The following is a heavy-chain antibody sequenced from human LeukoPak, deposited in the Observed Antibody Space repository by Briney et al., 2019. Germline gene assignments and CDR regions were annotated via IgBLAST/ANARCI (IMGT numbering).Heavy chain of an antibody. CDR1: GFTFDDYA. D-gene: IGHD2-15*01. Sequence: GGSLRLSCAASGFTFDDYAMHWVRQAPGKGLEWVSGISWSSGNIVYADSVKGRFTISRDNAKNSLYLQMNSLRAEDTALYYCAKDGQFCSGGSCYSFLDYWGQGTLVTVSS. J-gene: IGHJ4*02. V-gene: IGHV3-9*01. CDR2: ISWSSGNI. CDR3: AKDGQFCSGGSCYSFLDY.